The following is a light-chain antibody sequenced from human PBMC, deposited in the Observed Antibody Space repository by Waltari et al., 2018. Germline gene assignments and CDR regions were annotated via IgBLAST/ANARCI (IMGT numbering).Light chain of an antibody. CDR3: QQLLTYPIS. CDR2: SAS. Sequence: IQLTQSPSSLSASVGNRVPNTCRASQDISSFLAWYQQIPGKAPKLLIYSASTLQSGVPSRFSGSGYGADFTLTISSLQPEDFATYYCQQLLTYPISFGQGTRLEIK. V-gene: IGKV1-9*01. J-gene: IGKJ5*01. CDR1: QDISSF.